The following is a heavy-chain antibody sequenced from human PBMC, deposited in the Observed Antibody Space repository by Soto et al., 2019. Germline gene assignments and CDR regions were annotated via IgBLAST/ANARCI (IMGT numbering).Heavy chain of an antibody. CDR3: AREAGDPLGVGSYYYMDV. Sequence: VQLVESGGGLVQPGGSLRLSCAASGFTFSSYDMHWVRQATGKGLAWVSAIGTAGDTYYPGSVKGRFTISRENAKNSLYLQMNSLRAGDTAVYYCAREAGDPLGVGSYYYMDVWGKGTTVTVSS. J-gene: IGHJ6*03. CDR2: IGTAGDT. D-gene: IGHD7-27*01. CDR1: GFTFSSYD. V-gene: IGHV3-13*01.